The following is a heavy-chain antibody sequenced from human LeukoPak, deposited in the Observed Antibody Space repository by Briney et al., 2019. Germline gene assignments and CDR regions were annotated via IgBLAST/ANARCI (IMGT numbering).Heavy chain of an antibody. D-gene: IGHD6-19*01. J-gene: IGHJ4*02. V-gene: IGHV4-39*07. Sequence: PSETLSLTCTVSGGSISSSYYYWGWIRQPPGKGLEWIGSIYYSGSTDYNPSLKSRVTISVDKSKNQFSLKLSSVTAADTAVYYCARRYSGWIYYFDYWGQGTLVTVSS. CDR2: IYYSGST. CDR1: GGSISSSYYY. CDR3: ARRYSGWIYYFDY.